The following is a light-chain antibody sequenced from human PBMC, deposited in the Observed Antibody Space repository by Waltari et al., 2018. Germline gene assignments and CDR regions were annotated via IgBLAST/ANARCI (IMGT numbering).Light chain of an antibody. CDR2: DNY. CDR1: SPPIGNNF. Sequence: QSVLTQPHSVSAAPGQTATIPCSGSSPPIGNNFVPWYQQLPGTAPKLLIYDNYKRPLGIPDRFSASKSGTSATLGITGLQTGDEADYYCVTWDSNLSIVVFGGGTKLTVL. V-gene: IGLV1-51*01. CDR3: VTWDSNLSIVV. J-gene: IGLJ2*01.